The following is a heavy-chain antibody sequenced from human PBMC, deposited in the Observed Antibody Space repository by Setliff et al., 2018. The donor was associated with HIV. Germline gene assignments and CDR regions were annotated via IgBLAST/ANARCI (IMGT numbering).Heavy chain of an antibody. J-gene: IGHJ2*01. D-gene: IGHD3-9*01. V-gene: IGHV3-15*05. CDR3: VGHYYDPLTGYYVWFFDV. Sequence: GGSLRLSCETSGFIFTNAWMSWVCQSPRKGLEWLARIKSKSDGGTTSYAAPVKDRFTISRDDSRNTLYLQMNSMKSDDTATYYCVGHYYDPLTGYYVWFFDVWGRGTLVTVSS. CDR2: IKSKSDGGTT. CDR1: GFIFTNAW.